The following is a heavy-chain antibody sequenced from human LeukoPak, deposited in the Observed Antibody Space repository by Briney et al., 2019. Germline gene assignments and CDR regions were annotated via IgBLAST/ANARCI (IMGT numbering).Heavy chain of an antibody. Sequence: SETLSLTCTVSGGSIGSYYWSWIRQPPGKGLEWIGYIYYSGSTNYNPSLKSRVTISVDTSKNQFSLKLSSVTAADTAVYYCARDYYYGSGGLDYWGQGTLVTVSS. V-gene: IGHV4-59*01. D-gene: IGHD3-10*01. CDR2: IYYSGST. CDR1: GGSIGSYY. J-gene: IGHJ4*02. CDR3: ARDYYYGSGGLDY.